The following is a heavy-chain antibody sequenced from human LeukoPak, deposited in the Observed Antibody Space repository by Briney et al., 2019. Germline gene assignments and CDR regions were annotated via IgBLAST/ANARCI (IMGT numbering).Heavy chain of an antibody. CDR3: ARTPGYSYGYYFDY. V-gene: IGHV3-23*01. CDR2: ISGSGGST. Sequence: GGSLRLSCAASGFTFSSYAMSWVRQAPGKGLEWVSAISGSGGSTYCADSVKGRFTISRDNSKNTLYLQMNSLRAEDTAVYYCARTPGYSYGYYFDYWGQGTLVTVSS. J-gene: IGHJ4*02. CDR1: GFTFSSYA. D-gene: IGHD5-18*01.